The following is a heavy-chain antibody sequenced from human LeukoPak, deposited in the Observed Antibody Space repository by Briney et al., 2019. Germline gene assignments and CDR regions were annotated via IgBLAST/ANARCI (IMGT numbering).Heavy chain of an antibody. J-gene: IGHJ3*01. D-gene: IGHD3-22*01. CDR1: GFTFNDYY. CDR3: AGVGIEVSAHPEVGMLLWM. V-gene: IGHV3-11*06. CDR2: ISSRGSYT. Sequence: SGGSLRLSCAASGFTFNDYYMTWIRQAPGKGLEWVSYISSRGSYTIYADSARGRFSVSRDNAKKSLYLQMNSLRAEDTAVYYCAGVGIEVSAHPEVGMLLWMWGQGTMVTVSS.